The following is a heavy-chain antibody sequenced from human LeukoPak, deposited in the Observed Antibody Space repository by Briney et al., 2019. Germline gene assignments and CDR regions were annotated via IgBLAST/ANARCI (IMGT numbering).Heavy chain of an antibody. J-gene: IGHJ4*02. CDR3: ARFLLSGSLVDY. CDR2: MNPNSGNT. V-gene: IGHV1-8*01. CDR1: GYTFTSYD. Sequence: GASVKVSCKASGYTFTSYDINWVRQATGRGLEWMGWMNPNSGNTGYAQKFQGRVTMTRNTSISTAYMELSSLRSEDTAVYYCARFLLSGSLVDYWGQGTLVTVFS. D-gene: IGHD3-22*01.